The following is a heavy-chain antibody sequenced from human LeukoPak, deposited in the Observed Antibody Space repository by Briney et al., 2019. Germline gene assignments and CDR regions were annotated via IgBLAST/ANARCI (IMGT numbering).Heavy chain of an antibody. CDR3: ARVGYDDANWFDP. Sequence: GASLKISCKGSGYTFTNYWIGWVRQMPGKGLEWMGIIFPGESDIRYSPSFKGQVTISADKSINIAYLQWSSLKASDTAIYYCARVGYDDANWFDPWGQGTLVTVSS. D-gene: IGHD5-12*01. CDR1: GYTFTNYW. V-gene: IGHV5-51*01. J-gene: IGHJ5*02. CDR2: IFPGESDI.